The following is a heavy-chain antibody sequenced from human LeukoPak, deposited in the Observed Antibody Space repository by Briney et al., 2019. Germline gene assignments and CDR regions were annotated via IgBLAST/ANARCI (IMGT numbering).Heavy chain of an antibody. Sequence: GASVKVSCKASGYTFTSYYMHWVRQAPGQGLEWMGIINPSGGSTSYAQKFQGRVTMTRDTSTSTVYMELSSPRSEDTAVYYCARDLVIFGVVLPWGQGTLVTVSS. CDR2: INPSGGST. D-gene: IGHD3-3*01. CDR1: GYTFTSYY. CDR3: ARDLVIFGVVLP. V-gene: IGHV1-46*01. J-gene: IGHJ5*02.